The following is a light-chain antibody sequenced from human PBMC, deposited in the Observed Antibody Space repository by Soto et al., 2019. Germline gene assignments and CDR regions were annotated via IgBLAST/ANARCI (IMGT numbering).Light chain of an antibody. CDR2: EDN. CDR3: QSYDSSNQGV. Sequence: NFMLTQPHSVSESPGKTVTISCTRTSGSIASNYVQWYQQRPGSAPTTAIYEDNQRPPGVPDRFSGSIDSSSISASLNISGLKTEDGAYYYCQSYDSSNQGVFGGGTKLTVL. CDR1: SGSIASNY. V-gene: IGLV6-57*04. J-gene: IGLJ3*02.